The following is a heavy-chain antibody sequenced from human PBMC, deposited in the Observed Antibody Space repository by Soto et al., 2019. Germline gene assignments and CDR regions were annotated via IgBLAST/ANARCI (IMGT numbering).Heavy chain of an antibody. V-gene: IGHV4-59*08. D-gene: IGHD1-1*01. CDR2: IYYSGST. J-gene: IGHJ6*02. CDR1: GGSISSYY. Sequence: QVQLQESGPGLVKPSETLSLTCTVSGGSISSYYWSWIRQPPGKGLEWIGYIYYSGSTNYNPSLKSRVTLSVDTAKNQFSLKLSSGAAADTAVYYCARRQRERLRNYYGMDVWGQGPTVIVSS. CDR3: ARRQRERLRNYYGMDV.